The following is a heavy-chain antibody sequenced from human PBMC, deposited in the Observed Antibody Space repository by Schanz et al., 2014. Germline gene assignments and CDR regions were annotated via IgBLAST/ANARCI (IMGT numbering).Heavy chain of an antibody. V-gene: IGHV3-23*04. CDR1: GFTFSSYA. J-gene: IGHJ4*02. Sequence: EVQLVESGGGLVKPGGSLRLSCAASGFTFSSYAMSWVRQAPGKGLEWVSAISGSGGDTYYADSVKGRFTISRDNSKNTLYLQMNSLRAEDTAVYYCARDKGGYYPFDYWGQGTLVTVSS. CDR3: ARDKGGYYPFDY. CDR2: ISGSGGDT. D-gene: IGHD3-3*01.